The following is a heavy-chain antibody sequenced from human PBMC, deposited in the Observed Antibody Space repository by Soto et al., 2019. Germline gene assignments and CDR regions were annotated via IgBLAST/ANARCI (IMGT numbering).Heavy chain of an antibody. CDR2: ISASGGRT. J-gene: IGHJ4*02. CDR3: AKMWSLDELPIPY. CDR1: GFTFSNHG. D-gene: IGHD1-26*01. V-gene: IGHV3-23*01. Sequence: EVQLLESGGGLVQPGGSLRLSCAASGFTFSNHGINWVRQAPGKGLEWVSGISASGGRTYYADSVKGRFTISRDNSKSTLYLRMNSLTAEDTAVYYCAKMWSLDELPIPYWGQGTLVTVSS.